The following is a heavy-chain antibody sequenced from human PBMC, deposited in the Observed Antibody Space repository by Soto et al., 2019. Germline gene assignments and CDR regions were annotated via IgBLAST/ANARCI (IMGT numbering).Heavy chain of an antibody. CDR1: GGTFNTYG. CDR2: IIPLFGTT. D-gene: IGHD6-19*01. Sequence: QVHLVQSGAEVQKPGSSVKVSSRAYGGTFNTYGFNWVRQAPGQGLEWMGGIIPLFGTTTYAHNFLGRVTFTADQSTKTAYMQMRSLTSEDTAVYFCARGGELAGWMPFDSWGQGTLVTVSS. J-gene: IGHJ4*02. CDR3: ARGGELAGWMPFDS. V-gene: IGHV1-69*01.